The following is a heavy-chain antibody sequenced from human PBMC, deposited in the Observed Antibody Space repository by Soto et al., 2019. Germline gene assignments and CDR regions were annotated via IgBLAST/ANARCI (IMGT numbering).Heavy chain of an antibody. V-gene: IGHV3-73*01. D-gene: IGHD4-17*01. CDR2: IRSKANSYAT. Sequence: EVQLVESGGGLVQPGGSLKLSCAASGFTFSGSAMHWVRQASGKGLEWVGRIRSKANSYATAYAASVKGRFTISRDDSKHTAYLQMNSLKPEDTAVYYCTRLLGSLTKVTTFTYDAYDIWGQGTMVTVSS. CDR1: GFTFSGSA. CDR3: TRLLGSLTKVTTFTYDAYDI. J-gene: IGHJ3*02.